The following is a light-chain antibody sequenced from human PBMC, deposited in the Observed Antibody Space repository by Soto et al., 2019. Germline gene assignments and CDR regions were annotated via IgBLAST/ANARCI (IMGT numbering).Light chain of an antibody. Sequence: QSVLTQPASVSGSPGQSITISCTGTSSDVGGYNYVSWYQQYPGKAPKLMIYDVSNRPSGVSNRFSGSKSGNTATLTISGLQAEDKADYYCSSYTSTSTYVLFGGGTKVTVL. CDR2: DVS. CDR1: SSDVGGYNY. CDR3: SSYTSTSTYVL. V-gene: IGLV2-14*01. J-gene: IGLJ2*01.